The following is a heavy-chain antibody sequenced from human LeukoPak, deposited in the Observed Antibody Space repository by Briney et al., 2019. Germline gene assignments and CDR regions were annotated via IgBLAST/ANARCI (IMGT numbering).Heavy chain of an antibody. CDR3: VRNMVRGVVYFDS. D-gene: IGHD3-10*01. CDR1: GFTFSDYW. V-gene: IGHV3-74*01. CDR2: ISYDGGGT. Sequence: PGGSLRHSCGASGFTFSDYWMHWVRQTPGKGLVWVSRISYDGGGTNYADSVRGRFTISRDNAKNTLYLQMNSLRVEDTAVYYCVRNMVRGVVYFDSWGQGALVTVSS. J-gene: IGHJ4*02.